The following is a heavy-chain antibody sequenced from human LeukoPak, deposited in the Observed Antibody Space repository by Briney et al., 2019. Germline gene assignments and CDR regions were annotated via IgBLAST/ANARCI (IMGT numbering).Heavy chain of an antibody. V-gene: IGHV1-18*01. CDR1: GYTFTSYG. Sequence: ASVKVSCKASGYTFTSYGISWVRQAPGQGLEWMGRISAYNGNTNYAQKLQGRVTMTTDTSTSTAYMELRSLRSDDTAVYYCARDRSTLTYYYDSSGYPNPLFDYWGQGTLVTVSS. J-gene: IGHJ4*02. CDR2: ISAYNGNT. CDR3: ARDRSTLTYYYDSSGYPNPLFDY. D-gene: IGHD3-22*01.